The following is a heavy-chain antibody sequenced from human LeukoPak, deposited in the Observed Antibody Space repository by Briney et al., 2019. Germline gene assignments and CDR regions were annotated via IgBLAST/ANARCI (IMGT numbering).Heavy chain of an antibody. CDR2: ISYDGIKK. J-gene: IGHJ4*02. V-gene: IGHV3-30*18. Sequence: GGSLRLSCAASGFTFSSYGMHWVRQAPGEGLEWVAAISYDGIKKYYPDSVKGRFTISRDTSKNTLYLQMNSLRAEDTAVYYCAKASNVVPTPTFDYWGQGTLVTVSS. CDR3: AKASNVVPTPTFDY. CDR1: GFTFSSYG. D-gene: IGHD2-21*01.